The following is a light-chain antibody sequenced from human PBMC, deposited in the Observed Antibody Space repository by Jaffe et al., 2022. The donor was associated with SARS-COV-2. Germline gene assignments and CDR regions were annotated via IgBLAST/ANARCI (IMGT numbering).Light chain of an antibody. V-gene: IGLV2-14*01. CDR1: SSDVGAYNY. Sequence: QSALTQPASVSGSPGQSITISCTGTSSDVGAYNYVSWYQQYPGKAPKLMIYDVINRPSGVSNRFSGSKSGNTASLTISGLQAEDEADYYCSSYTSSSTRVFGTGTKITVL. CDR2: DVI. CDR3: SSYTSSSTRV. J-gene: IGLJ1*01.